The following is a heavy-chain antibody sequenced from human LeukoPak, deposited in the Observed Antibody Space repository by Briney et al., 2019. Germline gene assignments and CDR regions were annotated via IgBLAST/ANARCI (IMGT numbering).Heavy chain of an antibody. CDR1: GYSFTTYW. J-gene: IGHJ4*02. CDR2: IYPGDSAT. Sequence: GESLKISCKGSGYSFTTYWGGWVPQMPGEGQEWMGIIYPGDSATRYSPSFQGQVTISADKSISTAYLQWSSLKASDTAMYYCARGCSSTTCYHKFDYWGQGTLVTVSS. V-gene: IGHV5-51*01. CDR3: ARGCSSTTCYHKFDY. D-gene: IGHD2-2*01.